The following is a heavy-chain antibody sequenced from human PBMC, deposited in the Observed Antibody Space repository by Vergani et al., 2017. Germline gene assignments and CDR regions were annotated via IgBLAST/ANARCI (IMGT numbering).Heavy chain of an antibody. CDR3: AREGGIAAAGTFDAFDI. J-gene: IGHJ3*02. V-gene: IGHV4-31*03. Sequence: QVQLQESGPGLVKPSQTLSLTCTVSGGSISSGGYYWSWIRQHPGKGLAWIGYIYYSGSTYYNPSLKSRVTISVDTSKNQFSLKLSSVTAADTAVYYCAREGGIAAAGTFDAFDIWGQGTMVTVSS. CDR2: IYYSGST. D-gene: IGHD6-13*01. CDR1: GGSISSGGYY.